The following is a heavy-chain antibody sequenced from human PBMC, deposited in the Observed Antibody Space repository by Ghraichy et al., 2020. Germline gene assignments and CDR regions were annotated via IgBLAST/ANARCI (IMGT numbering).Heavy chain of an antibody. D-gene: IGHD2-15*01. J-gene: IGHJ4*02. CDR2: IKSDGSDR. V-gene: IGHV3-74*01. CDR3: AREYCRGGRCFFGTGGSHFDY. Sequence: GALRLSCAASGFALSNYWMHWVRQAPGKGLLWVSRIKSDGSDRIYADSVKGRFTIFRDNAKNTLYLQMNSLRAEDTAVYYCAREYCRGGRCFFGTGGSHFDYWGQGIPVTVSS. CDR1: GFALSNYW.